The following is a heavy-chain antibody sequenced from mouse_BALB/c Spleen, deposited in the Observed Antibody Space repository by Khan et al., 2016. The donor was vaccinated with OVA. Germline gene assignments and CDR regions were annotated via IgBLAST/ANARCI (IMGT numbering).Heavy chain of an antibody. Sequence: QVQLQQSGAELARPGASVKLSCKASGYTFNDYYINWVKQRTGQGLEWIGEISPGSGDTYYTEKVKGKATLTADKSSTTAYMQLSSLTSEASAVYFCARRNYFGYTFAYWGQGTLVTVSA. CDR2: ISPGSGDT. CDR3: ARRNYFGYTFAY. D-gene: IGHD1-2*01. CDR1: GYTFNDYY. V-gene: IGHV1-77*01. J-gene: IGHJ3*01.